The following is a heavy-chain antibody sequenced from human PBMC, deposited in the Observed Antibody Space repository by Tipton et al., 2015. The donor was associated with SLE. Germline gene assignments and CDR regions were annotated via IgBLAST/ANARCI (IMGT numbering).Heavy chain of an antibody. Sequence: TLSLTCTVSLYSIGSGFYWDWVRQAPGKGLEWVATMHHNGSTYYNPSLKSRVTISVDTSKNQFSLKLSSVTAADTAVYYCARAGGGDSNWFDPWGQGTLVTVSS. D-gene: IGHD2-21*01. CDR1: LYSIGSGFY. CDR3: ARAGGGDSNWFDP. V-gene: IGHV4-38-2*02. CDR2: MHHNGST. J-gene: IGHJ5*02.